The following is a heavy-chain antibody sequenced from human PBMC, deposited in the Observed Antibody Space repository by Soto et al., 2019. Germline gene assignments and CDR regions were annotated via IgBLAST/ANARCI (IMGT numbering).Heavy chain of an antibody. J-gene: IGHJ6*03. D-gene: IGHD4-17*01. CDR2: ISSSSSTI. CDR1: GFTFSSYS. CDR3: ARSTTVTTPYYYYYYMDV. V-gene: IGHV3-48*02. Sequence: PGGSLRLSCAASGFTFSSYSMNWVRQAPGKGLEWVSYISSSSSTIYYADSVKGRFTISRDNAKNSLYLQMNSLRDEDTAVYYCARSTTVTTPYYYYYYMDVWGKGTTVTVSS.